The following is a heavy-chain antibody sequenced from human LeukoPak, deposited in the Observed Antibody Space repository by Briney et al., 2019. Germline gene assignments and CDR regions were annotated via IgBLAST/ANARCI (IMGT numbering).Heavy chain of an antibody. CDR1: GFTFSSYA. Sequence: PGGSLRLSCAASGFTFSSYAMSWVRQAPGKGLEWVSSISSSSSYIYYADSVKGRFTISRDNAKNSLYLQMNSLRAEDTAVYYCARSHLSSGWSLSRYYFDYWGQGTLVTVSS. CDR3: ARSHLSSGWSLSRYYFDY. CDR2: ISSSSSYI. D-gene: IGHD6-19*01. J-gene: IGHJ4*02. V-gene: IGHV3-21*01.